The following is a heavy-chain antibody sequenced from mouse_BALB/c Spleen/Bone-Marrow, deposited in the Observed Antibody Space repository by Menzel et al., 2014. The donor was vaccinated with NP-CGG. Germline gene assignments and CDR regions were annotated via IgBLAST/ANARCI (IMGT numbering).Heavy chain of an antibody. J-gene: IGHJ3*01. D-gene: IGHD2-4*01. CDR3: ARHAYYDQTEVSFVY. V-gene: IGHV5-9-2*01. CDR2: ISGDGRYT. CDR1: GFSFSNYG. Sequence: DVMLVESGGGLVKSGGSLKLSCAASGFSFSNYGMSWVRQTPEKRLEWVATISGDGRYTFYSDSVRGRFTISRDNAEYNLYLQLSSLRSADTALYYCARHAYYDQTEVSFVYWGQGTLVTVSA.